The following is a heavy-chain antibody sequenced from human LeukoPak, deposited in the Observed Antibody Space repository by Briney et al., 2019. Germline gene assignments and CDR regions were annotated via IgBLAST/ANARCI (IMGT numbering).Heavy chain of an antibody. D-gene: IGHD3-10*01. CDR2: IKQDGSEK. J-gene: IGHJ4*02. CDR1: GFTFSSTTW. Sequence: QAGGSLRLSCAASGFTFSSTTWMSWVRQAPGKGLEWVANIKQDGSEKYYVDSVKGRFTISRDNAKNSLYLQMNSLRAEDTAVYYCARDRRGSLWGQGTLVTVSS. V-gene: IGHV3-7*01. CDR3: ARDRRGSL.